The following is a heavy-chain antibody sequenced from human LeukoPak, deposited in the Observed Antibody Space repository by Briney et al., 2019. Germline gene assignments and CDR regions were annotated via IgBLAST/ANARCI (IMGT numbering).Heavy chain of an antibody. CDR3: ARLEYYYDSSGYASFDY. V-gene: IGHV3-48*02. CDR1: GFTFSSYS. Sequence: PGGSLRLSCAASGFTFSSYSMNWVRQAPGKGPEWVSYISSSSSTIYYADSVKGRFTISRDNAKNSLYLQMNSLRDGDTAVYYCARLEYYYDSSGYASFDYWGQGTLVTVSS. J-gene: IGHJ4*02. D-gene: IGHD3-22*01. CDR2: ISSSSSTI.